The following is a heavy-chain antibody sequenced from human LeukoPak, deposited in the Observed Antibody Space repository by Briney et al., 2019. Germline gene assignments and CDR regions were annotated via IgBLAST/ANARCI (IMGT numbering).Heavy chain of an antibody. CDR1: GFTFSSYS. D-gene: IGHD5-12*01. Sequence: TGGSLRLSCAASGFTFSSYSMNWVRQAPGKGPEWVSSISSSSSYIYYADSVKGRFTISRDNAKNSLYLQMNSLRAEDTAVYYCAREVSGYGPPKLWGQGTLVTVSS. V-gene: IGHV3-21*01. CDR2: ISSSSSYI. J-gene: IGHJ4*02. CDR3: AREVSGYGPPKL.